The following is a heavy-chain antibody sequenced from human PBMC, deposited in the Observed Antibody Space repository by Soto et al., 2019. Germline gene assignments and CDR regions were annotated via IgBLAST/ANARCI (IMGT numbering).Heavy chain of an antibody. CDR3: ARVWKWIQLWPSIGDYYGMDV. CDR2: IYHSGST. V-gene: IGHV4-4*02. D-gene: IGHD5-18*01. J-gene: IGHJ6*02. CDR1: GGSISSSNW. Sequence: KASETLSLTCAVSGGSISSSNWWSWVRQPPGKGLEWIGEIYHSGSTNYNPSLKSRVTISVDKSKNQFSLKLSSVTAADTAVYYCARVWKWIQLWPSIGDYYGMDVWGQGTTVTVSS.